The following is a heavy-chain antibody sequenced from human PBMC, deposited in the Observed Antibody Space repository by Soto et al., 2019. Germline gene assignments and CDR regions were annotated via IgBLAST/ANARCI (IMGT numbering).Heavy chain of an antibody. CDR3: ARLRSNWNDGDYFDY. Sequence: QLQLQESGPGLVKPSETLSLTCTVSGGSISSSSYYWGWIRQPPGKGLEWIGSIYYSGSTYYNPSLKSRVTISVDTSKNQCSLKLSSVTAAYTAVYYWARLRSNWNDGDYFDYWGQGSLFTVSS. D-gene: IGHD1-20*01. J-gene: IGHJ4*02. V-gene: IGHV4-39*01. CDR1: GGSISSSSYY. CDR2: IYYSGST.